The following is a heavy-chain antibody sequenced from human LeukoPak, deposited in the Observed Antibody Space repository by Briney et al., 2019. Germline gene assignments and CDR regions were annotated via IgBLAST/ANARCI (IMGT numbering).Heavy chain of an antibody. J-gene: IGHJ6*02. V-gene: IGHV3-21*01. Sequence: GGSLRFSCAASGFTFSSYSMNWVRQAPGKGLEWVSSISSSSSYIYYADSVKGRFTISRDNAKNSLYLQMNSLRAEDTAVYYCARDQKGYYDSSGYSPSHYGMDVWGQGTTVTVSS. CDR2: ISSSSSYI. CDR3: ARDQKGYYDSSGYSPSHYGMDV. D-gene: IGHD3-22*01. CDR1: GFTFSSYS.